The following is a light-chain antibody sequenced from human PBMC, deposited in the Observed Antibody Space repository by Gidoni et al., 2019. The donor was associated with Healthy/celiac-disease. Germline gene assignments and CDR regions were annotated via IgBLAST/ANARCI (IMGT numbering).Light chain of an antibody. CDR2: GAS. V-gene: IGKV3-20*01. CDR1: QSVSSSY. CDR3: QQYGSSPRLT. J-gene: IGKJ4*01. Sequence: EIVLTQSPGTLSLSPGERATLSCRASQSVSSSYLAWYQQKPGQAPRLLIYGASSRATGIPDRFSGSGSGTDFTLTISRLEPEDFGVYYCQQYGSSPRLTFXGXTKVEIK.